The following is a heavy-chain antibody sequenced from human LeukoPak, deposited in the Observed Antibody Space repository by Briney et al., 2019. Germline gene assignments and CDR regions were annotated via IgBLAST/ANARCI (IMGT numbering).Heavy chain of an antibody. CDR2: INAGNGNT. Sequence: ASVNVSCKASGDTFTSYAMHWVRQAPGQRLEWMGWINAGNGNTKYSQKFQGRVTITRDTSASTAYMELSSLRSEDTAVYYCARGRGPTAATPLDYWGQGTLVTVSS. V-gene: IGHV1-3*01. CDR3: ARGRGPTAATPLDY. D-gene: IGHD6-13*01. J-gene: IGHJ4*02. CDR1: GDTFTSYA.